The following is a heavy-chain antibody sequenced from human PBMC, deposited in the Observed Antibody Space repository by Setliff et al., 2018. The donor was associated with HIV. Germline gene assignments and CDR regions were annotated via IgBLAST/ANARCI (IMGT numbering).Heavy chain of an antibody. D-gene: IGHD3-10*01. CDR2: IYTSGST. J-gene: IGHJ4*02. CDR3: ARDGMVRGSKAFGY. V-gene: IGHV4-61*02. CDR1: GGSISSGSYY. Sequence: SETLSLTCSVSGGSISSGSYYWSWIRQPAGKGLEWIGRIYTSGSTNYNPSLKSRVTISVDTSKNQFSLKLSSVTAADTAVYYCARDGMVRGSKAFGYWGQGTLVTVSS.